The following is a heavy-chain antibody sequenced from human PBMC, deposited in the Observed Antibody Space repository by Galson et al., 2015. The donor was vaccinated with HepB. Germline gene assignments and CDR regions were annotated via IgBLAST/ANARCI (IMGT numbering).Heavy chain of an antibody. J-gene: IGHJ4*03. CDR3: ASGRGWVFDS. CDR2: INRDGSER. CDR1: GFTFNTYW. V-gene: IGHV3-7*01. Sequence: SLRLSCAASGFTFNTYWMSWFRQAPGKGLEWVANINRDGSERYYVDSVKGRFTISRENAKNSLFLQMNSLRAEDTAVYYCASGRGWVFDSWGHGTGVAVSS. D-gene: IGHD3-10*01.